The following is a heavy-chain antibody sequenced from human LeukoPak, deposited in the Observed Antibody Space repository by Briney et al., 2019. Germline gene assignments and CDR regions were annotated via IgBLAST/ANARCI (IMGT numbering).Heavy chain of an antibody. CDR3: ARTGGRQQQLDY. CDR1: GYSISSGYY. CDR2: MYHSGST. Sequence: PSETLSLTCAVSGYSISSGYYWGWSRQPPGKGLEGIGSMYHSGSTYYNPSLTRRVPISVHTSKNQFSLKLSSVPAADTAVYYCARTGGRQQQLDYWGQGTLVTVSS. D-gene: IGHD6-13*01. V-gene: IGHV4-38-2*01. J-gene: IGHJ4*02.